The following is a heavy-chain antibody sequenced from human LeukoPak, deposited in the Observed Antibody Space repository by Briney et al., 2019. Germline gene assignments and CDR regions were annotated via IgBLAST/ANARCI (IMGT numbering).Heavy chain of an antibody. CDR2: INHSGST. Sequence: TSETLSLTCAVYGGSFSGYYWSWIRQPPGKVLEWIGEINHSGSTNYNPSLKSRVTISVDTSKNQFSLKLSSVTAADTAVYYCARGGLRFLEWLLIVYWGQGTLVTVSS. J-gene: IGHJ4*02. V-gene: IGHV4-34*01. CDR3: ARGGLRFLEWLLIVY. D-gene: IGHD3-3*01. CDR1: GGSFSGYY.